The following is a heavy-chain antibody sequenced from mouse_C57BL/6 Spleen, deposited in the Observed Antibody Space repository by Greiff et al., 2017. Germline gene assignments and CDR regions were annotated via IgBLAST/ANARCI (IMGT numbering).Heavy chain of an antibody. CDR3: ARGGLLRNYAMDY. V-gene: IGHV1-52*01. Sequence: QVQLQQPGAELVRPGSSVKLSCKASGYTFTSYWMHWVKQRPIQGLEWIGNIDPSDSETHYNQKFKDKATLTVDKSSSTAYMQLSSLTSEDSAVYYCARGGLLRNYAMDYWGQGISVTVSS. CDR1: GYTFTSYW. J-gene: IGHJ4*01. D-gene: IGHD2-3*01. CDR2: IDPSDSET.